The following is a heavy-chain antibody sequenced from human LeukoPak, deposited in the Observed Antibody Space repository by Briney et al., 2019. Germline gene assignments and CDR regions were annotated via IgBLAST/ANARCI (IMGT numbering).Heavy chain of an antibody. Sequence: ASVKASCKAAAYTFTNYGITWLRHAPGQGLEWMGWISPYNGNTNSAQKFQGRVTMTTDTSTRTAYMELRNLRSDDTALYYCATEGGWQPTDYGDHVYWGQGTLVTVSS. V-gene: IGHV1-18*01. CDR2: ISPYNGNT. CDR1: AYTFTNYG. CDR3: ATEGGWQPTDYGDHVY. D-gene: IGHD4-17*01. J-gene: IGHJ4*02.